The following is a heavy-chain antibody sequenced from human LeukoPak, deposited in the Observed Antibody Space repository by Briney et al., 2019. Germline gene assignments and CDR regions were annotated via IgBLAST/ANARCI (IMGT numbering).Heavy chain of an antibody. CDR1: GGTFSSYA. D-gene: IGHD3-10*01. J-gene: IGHJ4*02. CDR2: IIPIFGTA. CDR3: ARRGPITMVRGVRYYFDY. V-gene: IGHV1-69*13. Sequence: ASVKVSCKASGGTFSSYAISWVRQAPGQGLEWMGGIIPIFGTANYAQKFQGRVTITADESTSTAYMELSSLRSEDTAVYYCARRGPITMVRGVRYYFDYWGQGTLVTVSS.